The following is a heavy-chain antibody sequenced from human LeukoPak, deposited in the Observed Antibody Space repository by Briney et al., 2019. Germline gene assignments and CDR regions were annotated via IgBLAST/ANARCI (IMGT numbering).Heavy chain of an antibody. D-gene: IGHD2-2*01. V-gene: IGHV1-69*06. J-gene: IGHJ4*02. CDR2: IMPLFGTA. Sequence: SVKVSCKASGYTFTHYGIIWVRQAPGQGLEWMGGIMPLFGTAKNAQKFQGRVTITADKSTSTAYMELSSLRSEDTAVYYCASGRTDIVVVPATLRNYYFDYWGQGTLATVSS. CDR3: ASGRTDIVVVPATLRNYYFDY. CDR1: GYTFTHYG.